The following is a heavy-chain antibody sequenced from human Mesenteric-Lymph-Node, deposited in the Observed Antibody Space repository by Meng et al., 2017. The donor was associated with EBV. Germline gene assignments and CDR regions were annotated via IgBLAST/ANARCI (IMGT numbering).Heavy chain of an antibody. V-gene: IGHV3-53*01. D-gene: IGHD1/OR15-1a*01. CDR1: GFIVSGHY. Sequence: EVQVLESWGGLIRPGGFLRLSCAASGFIVSGHYMSWVRQAPGKGLEWVSVIYTDGSTYYADSVKGRFTISRDNSKNTLFIQMNNLRVDDTAVYYCVRGPWNSWGQGTLVTVSS. CDR2: IYTDGST. J-gene: IGHJ4*02. CDR3: VRGPWNS.